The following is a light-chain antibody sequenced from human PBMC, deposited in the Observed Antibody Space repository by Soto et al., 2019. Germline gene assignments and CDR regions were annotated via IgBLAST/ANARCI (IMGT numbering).Light chain of an antibody. J-gene: IGLJ3*02. CDR3: QVWDSSSDHPV. Sequence: SYELTQPPSVSGAPGKTARITCGGNNIGSKSVHWYQQKPGQAPVLVIYYDSDRPSGIPERFSGSNSGNTATLTISRVEDGDEADYYCQVWDSSSDHPVFGGGTKLTVL. CDR1: NIGSKS. CDR2: YDS. V-gene: IGLV3-21*04.